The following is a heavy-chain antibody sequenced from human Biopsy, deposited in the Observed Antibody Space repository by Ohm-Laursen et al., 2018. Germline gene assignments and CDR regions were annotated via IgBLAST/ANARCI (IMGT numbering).Heavy chain of an antibody. Sequence: AASVKVSCKASGYTFTSYDIKWVRQATGQGLEYLGWMNPNSGNTGYAQKFQGRVTMTRNTSVSTAYMDLSSLRSDDTAVYFCAGGEGSSWFDPWGHGTLVTVSS. CDR1: GYTFTSYD. J-gene: IGHJ5*02. CDR3: AGGEGSSWFDP. CDR2: MNPNSGNT. V-gene: IGHV1-8*01.